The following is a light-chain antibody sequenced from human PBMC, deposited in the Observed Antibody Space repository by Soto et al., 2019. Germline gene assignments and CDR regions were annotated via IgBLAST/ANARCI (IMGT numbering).Light chain of an antibody. V-gene: IGKV1-27*01. Sequence: DIQVTQYPSSLSASVGDRVTITCRASQGIKNYLAWYQQKPAEIPKLLIYAASTLESGIPPRFSGSGSGTDFTLTINNLQPEDVATYYCQRYYNAPFTFGGGTKVEIK. CDR1: QGIKNY. CDR2: AAS. CDR3: QRYYNAPFT. J-gene: IGKJ4*01.